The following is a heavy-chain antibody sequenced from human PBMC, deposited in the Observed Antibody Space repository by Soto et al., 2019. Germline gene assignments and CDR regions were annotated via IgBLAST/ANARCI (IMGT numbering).Heavy chain of an antibody. Sequence: SETLSLTCTVSGGSISSSSYYWGWIRQPPGKGLEWIGSIYYSGSTYYNPSLKSRVTISVDTSKNQFSLKLSSVTAADTAVYYCARQIVVVPDDAAAFDIWGQGTMVTVSS. CDR1: GGSISSSSYY. V-gene: IGHV4-39*01. J-gene: IGHJ3*02. CDR2: IYYSGST. D-gene: IGHD2-2*01. CDR3: ARQIVVVPDDAAAFDI.